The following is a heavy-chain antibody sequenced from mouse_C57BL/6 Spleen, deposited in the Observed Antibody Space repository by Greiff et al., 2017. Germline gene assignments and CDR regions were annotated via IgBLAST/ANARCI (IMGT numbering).Heavy chain of an antibody. CDR1: GYTFTSYW. D-gene: IGHD3-3*01. V-gene: IGHV1-59*01. CDR3: ARGGRDFDV. J-gene: IGHJ1*03. Sequence: QVQLQQPGAALVRPGTSVKLSCKASGYTFTSYWMHWVKQRPGQGLEWIGVIDPSDSYANYNQKFKGKARLTVDTSSSTAYMQLSSLTSEDSAVYYCARGGRDFDVWGTGTTVTVSS. CDR2: IDPSDSYA.